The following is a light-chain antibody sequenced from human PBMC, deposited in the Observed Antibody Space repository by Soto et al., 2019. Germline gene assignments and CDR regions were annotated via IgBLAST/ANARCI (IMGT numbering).Light chain of an antibody. V-gene: IGKV1-39*01. Sequence: DIQMTQSPSSLSASVGDRVTITCRASQSISSYLNWYQQKPGKAPKLLIYAASSLQSGVPSRFSGSGSGTDFTLTISSLQPEDFATYYCQQSYSTALEGTFGQGTRLEIK. J-gene: IGKJ5*01. CDR3: QQSYSTALEGT. CDR1: QSISSY. CDR2: AAS.